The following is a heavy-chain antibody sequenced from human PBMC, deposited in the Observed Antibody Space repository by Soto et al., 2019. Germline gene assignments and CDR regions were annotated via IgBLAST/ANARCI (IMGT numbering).Heavy chain of an antibody. D-gene: IGHD2-21*01. J-gene: IGHJ1*01. Sequence: EVQLVESGGGLVQPGGSLRLSCVASGFTFSSYWMHWVRQAPGKGLVWVSSISNDGSSIYADPVKGRFTISRENAKNTLYLQMNSLRAEDTAVYYCAKLPNKSAQNWGQGTLVIVSP. CDR3: AKLPNKSAQN. CDR1: GFTFSSYW. V-gene: IGHV3-74*01. CDR2: ISNDGSS.